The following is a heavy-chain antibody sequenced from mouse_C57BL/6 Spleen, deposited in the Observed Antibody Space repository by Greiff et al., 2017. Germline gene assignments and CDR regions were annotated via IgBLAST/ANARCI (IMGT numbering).Heavy chain of an antibody. CDR1: GFNIKDDY. J-gene: IGHJ2*01. CDR3: TAYYYGSSYDD. D-gene: IGHD1-1*01. CDR2: IDPENGDT. V-gene: IGHV14-4*01. Sequence: VQLQQSGAELVRPGASVKLSCTASGFNIKDDYMHWVKQRPEQGLEWIGWIDPENGDTESASKFQGKATITADTSSNTAYLQLSSLTSEDTAVYYCTAYYYGSSYDDWGQGTTLTVSS.